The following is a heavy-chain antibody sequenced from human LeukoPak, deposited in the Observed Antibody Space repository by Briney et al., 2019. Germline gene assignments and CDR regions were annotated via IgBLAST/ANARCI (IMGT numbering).Heavy chain of an antibody. CDR1: GFSFSNYG. CDR2: IWYDGSNK. V-gene: IGHV3-33*06. J-gene: IGHJ4*02. D-gene: IGHD3-22*01. CDR3: AKDRGGYYYYFDY. Sequence: GRSLRLSCAASGFSFSNYGMHWVRQAPGKGPEWVAVIWYDGSNKYYADSVKGRFTISRDNSKNTLYLQMNSLRAEDTAVYYCAKDRGGYYYYFDYWGQGTLVTVSS.